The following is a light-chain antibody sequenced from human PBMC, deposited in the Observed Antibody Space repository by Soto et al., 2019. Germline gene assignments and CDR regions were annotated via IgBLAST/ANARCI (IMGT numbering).Light chain of an antibody. CDR1: SSDVGSYNL. J-gene: IGLJ2*01. Sequence: QSALTQPASVSGSPGQSITISCTGTSSDVGSYNLVSWYQQHPGKAPKLMIYEGSERPSGVSYRSSGSKSGNTASLTIAGLQTEDEADYYCCSFVDGRTVVGGGTKLTVL. V-gene: IGLV2-23*01. CDR3: CSFVDGRTV. CDR2: EGS.